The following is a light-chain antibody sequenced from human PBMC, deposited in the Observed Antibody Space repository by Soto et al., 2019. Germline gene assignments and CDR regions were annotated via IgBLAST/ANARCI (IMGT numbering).Light chain of an antibody. CDR3: QERGRWPRAT. Sequence: EMVLTQSPATLSLSPGESATLSCRASQNVGLNFAWYQQKSGQPPRLLIHTASSRATGIPARFSGRGSRTDFTLTISSLAPDDIAGYYCQERGRWPRATFGGGTKVEMK. V-gene: IGKV3-11*01. CDR1: QNVGLN. CDR2: TAS. J-gene: IGKJ4*01.